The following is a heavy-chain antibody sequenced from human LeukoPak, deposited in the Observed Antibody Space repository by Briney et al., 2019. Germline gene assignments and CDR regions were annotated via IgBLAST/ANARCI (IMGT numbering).Heavy chain of an antibody. CDR2: ISDSSAM. J-gene: IGHJ4*02. CDR3: ARDGGYSGYDADC. CDR1: GFTFSTYS. D-gene: IGHD5-12*01. Sequence: GGSLRLSYAASGFTFSTYSMKWVRQAPGKGLEWVSYISDSSAMYYADSVRGRFTISRENDKNSLFLQMNSLRAEDTAVYCCARDGGYSGYDADCWGQGTLVTVSS. V-gene: IGHV3-48*01.